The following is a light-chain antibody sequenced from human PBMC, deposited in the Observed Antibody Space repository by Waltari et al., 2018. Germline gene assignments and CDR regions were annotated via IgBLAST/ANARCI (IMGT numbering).Light chain of an antibody. CDR3: QQYNNWPPQLT. CDR1: QSVRSN. V-gene: IGKV3-15*01. CDR2: GAS. Sequence: EIVMTQSPATLSVSPGERPTLSCRASQSVRSNLAWYQQKPGQAPRLLIYGASTRATGIPARFSGSGSGTEFTLTISSLQSEDFAVYYCQQYNNWPPQLTFGGGTKVEIK. J-gene: IGKJ4*01.